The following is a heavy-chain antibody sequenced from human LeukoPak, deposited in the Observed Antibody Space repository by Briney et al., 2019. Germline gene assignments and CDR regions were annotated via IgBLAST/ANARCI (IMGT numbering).Heavy chain of an antibody. CDR2: ISSNGGST. CDR1: GFTFSSYA. D-gene: IGHD6-25*01. V-gene: IGHV3-64D*06. CDR3: VRSAATSCDAFDI. Sequence: GGSLRLSCSASGFTFSSYAMHWVRQAPGKGLEYVSAISSNGGSTYYADSVKGRFTISRDNSKNTLYLQMSSLRAEDTAVYYCVRSAATSCDAFDIWGQGTMVTVSS. J-gene: IGHJ3*02.